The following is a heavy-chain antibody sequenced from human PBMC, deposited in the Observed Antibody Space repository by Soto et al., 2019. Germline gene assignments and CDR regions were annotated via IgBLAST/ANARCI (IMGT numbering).Heavy chain of an antibody. V-gene: IGHV4-59*01. CDR1: GGSISSYY. CDR3: ARGLWLVKDYYYYYMDV. D-gene: IGHD6-19*01. J-gene: IGHJ6*03. Sequence: SETLSLTCTVSGGSISSYYWSWIRQPPGKGLEWIGYIYYSGSTNYNPSLKSRVTISVDTSKNQFSLKLSSVTAADTAVYYCARGLWLVKDYYYYYMDVWGKGTTVTVSS. CDR2: IYYSGST.